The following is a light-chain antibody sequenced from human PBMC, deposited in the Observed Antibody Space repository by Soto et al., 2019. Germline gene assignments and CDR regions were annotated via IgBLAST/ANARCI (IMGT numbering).Light chain of an antibody. J-gene: IGLJ1*01. CDR1: SSDVGGYNY. Sequence: QSALTQPASVSGSPGQSITISCTGTSSDVGGYNYVSWYQQHPGKAPKLMIYEVSNRPSGVSNRFSGSKSGNTASLTISGLQAEDEADYYCGSYTSSTPRYVFGTGTKVTVL. CDR2: EVS. V-gene: IGLV2-14*01. CDR3: GSYTSSTPRYV.